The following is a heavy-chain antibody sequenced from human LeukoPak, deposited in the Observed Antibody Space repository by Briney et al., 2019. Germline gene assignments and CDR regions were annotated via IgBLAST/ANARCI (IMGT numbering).Heavy chain of an antibody. V-gene: IGHV3-53*01. CDR1: GFTVSSNY. CDR3: ARGIGYYGSGSPDNYFDY. J-gene: IGHJ4*02. CDR2: IYSGGST. Sequence: PGGSLRLSCAASGFTVSSNYMSWVRQAPGKGLEWVSVIYSGGSTYYADSVKGRFTISRDNSKNRLYLQMNSLRAEDTAVYYCARGIGYYGSGSPDNYFDYWGQGTLVTVSS. D-gene: IGHD3-10*01.